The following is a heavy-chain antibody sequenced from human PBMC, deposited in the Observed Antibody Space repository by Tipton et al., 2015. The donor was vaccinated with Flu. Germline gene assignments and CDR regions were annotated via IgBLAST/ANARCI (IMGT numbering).Heavy chain of an antibody. CDR3: SRSTYYYGSGTSDY. J-gene: IGHJ4*02. CDR2: IYHSGNT. D-gene: IGHD3-10*01. Sequence: TLSLTCSVSGYSIRSAYYWGWVRRPPGKGLEWIGTIYHSGNTYYEPSLKSRVTISLDTFQNHFSLKLISVTAADTAVYYCSRSTYYYGSGTSDYWGQGTLVTVSS. V-gene: IGHV4-38-2*01. CDR1: GYSIRSAYY.